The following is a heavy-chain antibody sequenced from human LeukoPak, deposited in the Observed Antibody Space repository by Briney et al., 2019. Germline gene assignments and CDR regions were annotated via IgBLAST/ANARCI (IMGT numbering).Heavy chain of an antibody. D-gene: IGHD6-13*01. V-gene: IGHV4-39*07. Sequence: SETLSLTCTVSGGSISSSSYYWGWIRQPPGKGLEWIGEINHSGSTNYNPSLKSRVTISVDTSKNQFSLKLSSVTAADTAVYYCARRCRRIRYSSSWYPAYYFDYWGQGTLVTVSS. CDR1: GGSISSSSYY. CDR3: ARRCRRIRYSSSWYPAYYFDY. J-gene: IGHJ4*02. CDR2: INHSGST.